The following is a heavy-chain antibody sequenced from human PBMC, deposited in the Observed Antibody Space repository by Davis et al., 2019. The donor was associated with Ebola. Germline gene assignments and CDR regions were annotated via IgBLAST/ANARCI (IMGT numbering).Heavy chain of an antibody. V-gene: IGHV1-46*01. CDR3: ARDVVAVDSSSWYLGGFDY. J-gene: IGHJ4*02. Sequence: ASVKVSCKASGYTFTSYYMHWVRQAPGQGLEWMGIINPSGGSTSYAQKFQGRVTMTRDTSTSTVYMELSSLRSEDTAVYYCARDVVAVDSSSWYLGGFDYWGQGTLGTVSS. CDR1: GYTFTSYY. D-gene: IGHD6-13*01. CDR2: INPSGGST.